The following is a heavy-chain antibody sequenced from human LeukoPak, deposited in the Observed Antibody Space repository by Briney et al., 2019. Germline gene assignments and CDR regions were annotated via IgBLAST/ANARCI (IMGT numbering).Heavy chain of an antibody. CDR2: ISGSGGTT. CDR1: GFTFISYA. V-gene: IGHV3-23*01. D-gene: IGHD5-24*01. CDR3: ANGRDGYNFDY. Sequence: GGSLRLSCAASGFTFISYAMSWVRQVPGKGLEWVSAISGSGGTTYYTDSVKGRFTISRDNSKNTLYLQMNSLRAEDTAVYYCANGRDGYNFDYWGQGTLVTVSS. J-gene: IGHJ4*02.